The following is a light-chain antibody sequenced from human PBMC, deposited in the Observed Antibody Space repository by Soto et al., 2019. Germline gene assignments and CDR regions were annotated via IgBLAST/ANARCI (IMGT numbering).Light chain of an antibody. CDR1: RSISTY. Sequence: ETVLTQSPATLSLSPWERATLSCRASRSISTYLAWYQQKPGQAPRLLIYEALNRATGIPARFSGSGSGTEFILTISSLQSEDFAVYYCQQYHKWPLTFGGGTRLEIK. J-gene: IGKJ5*01. CDR2: EAL. V-gene: IGKV3-11*01. CDR3: QQYHKWPLT.